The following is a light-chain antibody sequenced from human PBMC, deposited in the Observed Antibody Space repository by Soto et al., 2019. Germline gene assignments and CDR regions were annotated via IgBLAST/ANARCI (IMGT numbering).Light chain of an antibody. V-gene: IGLV1-44*01. CDR1: RSNIGDNT. J-gene: IGLJ2*01. CDR3: AAWDDSLNGPV. CDR2: YSN. Sequence: QSVLTQPPSVSGTPGQRVTISCSGSRSNIGDNTVNWYQQLPGTAPKLLVYYSNQRPSGVPDRFSGSKSGTSASLAISGLQSEDEADYNCAAWDDSLNGPVFGGGTKLTGL.